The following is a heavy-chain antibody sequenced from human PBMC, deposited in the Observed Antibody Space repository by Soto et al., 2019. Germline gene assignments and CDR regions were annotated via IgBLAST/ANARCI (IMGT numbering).Heavy chain of an antibody. CDR3: AREGYCSGGSCYSWRGGVYYYYYGMDV. D-gene: IGHD2-15*01. V-gene: IGHV1-18*04. J-gene: IGHJ6*02. Sequence: ASVKVSCEASGYTFTSYGISWVRLAPGQGLEWMGWISAYNGNTNYAQKLQGRVTMTTDTSTSTAYMELRSLRSDDTAVYYCAREGYCSGGSCYSWRGGVYYYYYGMDVWGQGTTVTVSS. CDR2: ISAYNGNT. CDR1: GYTFTSYG.